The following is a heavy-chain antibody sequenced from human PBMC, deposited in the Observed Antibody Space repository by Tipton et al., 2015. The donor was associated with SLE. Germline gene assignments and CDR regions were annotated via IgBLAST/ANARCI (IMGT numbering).Heavy chain of an antibody. Sequence: TLSLTCAVYGGSFSGYYWSWIRQPPGKGLEWIGSIYHSGSTYYNPSLKSRVTISVDTSKNQFSLKLSSVTAADTAVYYCARDQVYTDYGDYERYFDLWGRGTLVTVSS. CDR3: ARDQVYTDYGDYERYFDL. CDR1: GGSFSGYY. CDR2: IYHSGST. V-gene: IGHV4-34*01. D-gene: IGHD4-17*01. J-gene: IGHJ2*01.